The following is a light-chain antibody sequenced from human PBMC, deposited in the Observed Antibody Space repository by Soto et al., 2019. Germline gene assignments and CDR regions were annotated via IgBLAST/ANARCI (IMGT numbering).Light chain of an antibody. CDR3: QQYNQWPGT. Sequence: EIVLTQSPATLSVSPGESATLXXRASQSISSNLAWYQQKPGQSPRLXIYGASSRATGVPVRFSGSGSGVAFTLTISGLQSEDFAVYHCQQYNQWPGTFGQGTKVDIK. CDR2: GAS. CDR1: QSISSN. V-gene: IGKV3-15*01. J-gene: IGKJ1*01.